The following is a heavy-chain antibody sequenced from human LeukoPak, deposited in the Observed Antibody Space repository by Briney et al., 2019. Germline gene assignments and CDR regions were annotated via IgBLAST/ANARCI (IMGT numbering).Heavy chain of an antibody. J-gene: IGHJ4*02. CDR3: TEGIAADSIPDGP. V-gene: IGHV4-39*01. Sequence: SETLSLTCTVSGGSISSSSYYWGWIRQPPGKGLEWIGSIYYSGSTYYNPSLKSRVTISVDTSKNQFSLKLSSVTAADTAVYYCTEGIAADSIPDGPWGQGTLVTVSS. D-gene: IGHD6-13*01. CDR1: GGSISSSSYY. CDR2: IYYSGST.